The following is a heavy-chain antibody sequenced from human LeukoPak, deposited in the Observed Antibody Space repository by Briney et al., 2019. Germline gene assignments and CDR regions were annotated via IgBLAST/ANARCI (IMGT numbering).Heavy chain of an antibody. Sequence: PGGSLRLSCAASGFTFNNYYIHWVRQAPGKGLVWVSRINGVGTATIYADSVKGRFTISRDNAKNSLYLQMNSLRAEDTAVYYCATGRIVVADWGQGTLVTVSS. CDR1: GFTFNNYY. CDR3: ATGRIVVAD. V-gene: IGHV3-74*01. J-gene: IGHJ4*02. CDR2: INGVGTAT. D-gene: IGHD2-2*01.